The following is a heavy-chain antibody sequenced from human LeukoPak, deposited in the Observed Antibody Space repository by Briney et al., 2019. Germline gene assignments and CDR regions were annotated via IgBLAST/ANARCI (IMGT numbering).Heavy chain of an antibody. CDR2: IYYSGST. D-gene: IGHD4-17*01. Sequence: SETLSLTCTVSGGSISSSSYYWGWIRQPPGKGLEWIGSIYYSGSTYYNPSLKSRVTISVDTSKNQFSLKLSSVTAADTAVYYCARDPLRYDAFDIWGQGTMVTVS. V-gene: IGHV4-39*02. CDR1: GGSISSSSYY. J-gene: IGHJ3*02. CDR3: ARDPLRYDAFDI.